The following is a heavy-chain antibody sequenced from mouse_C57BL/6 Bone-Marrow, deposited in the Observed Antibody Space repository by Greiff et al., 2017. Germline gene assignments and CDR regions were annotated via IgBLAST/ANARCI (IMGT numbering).Heavy chain of an antibody. Sequence: EVKLMESGGGLVQPKGSLKLSCAASGFSFNTYAMNWVRQAPGKGLEWVARIRSKSNNYATYYADSVKDRFTISRDDSESMLYLQMNNLRTEDTAMYYCVRHAYDYHFDYWGQGTTLTVSS. CDR1: GFSFNTYA. CDR3: VRHAYDYHFDY. V-gene: IGHV10-1*01. J-gene: IGHJ2*01. D-gene: IGHD2-4*01. CDR2: IRSKSNNYAT.